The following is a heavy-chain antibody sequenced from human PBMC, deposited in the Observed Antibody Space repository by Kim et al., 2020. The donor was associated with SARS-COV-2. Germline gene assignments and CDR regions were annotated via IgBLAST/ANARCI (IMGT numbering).Heavy chain of an antibody. D-gene: IGHD1-26*01. CDR3: ARGRSGSGSYYPKYYGMDV. Sequence: ASVKVSCKASGYTFTSYGISWVRQAPGQGLEWMGWISAYNGNTNYAQKLQGRVTMTTDTSTSTAYMELRSLRSDDTAVYYCARGRSGSGSYYPKYYGMDVWGQGTTVTVSS. CDR1: GYTFTSYG. J-gene: IGHJ6*02. CDR2: ISAYNGNT. V-gene: IGHV1-18*01.